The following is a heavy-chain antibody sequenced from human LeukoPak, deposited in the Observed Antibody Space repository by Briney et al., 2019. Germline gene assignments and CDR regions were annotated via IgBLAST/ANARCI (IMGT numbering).Heavy chain of an antibody. J-gene: IGHJ4*02. D-gene: IGHD6-6*01. CDR2: MNPNSGNT. V-gene: IGHV1-8*01. CDR1: GYTFTSYD. CDR3: ARGSIAARLRLDY. Sequence: ASVKVSCKASGYTFTSYDINWVRQATGQGLEWMGWMNPNSGNTGYAQKFQGRVTMTRNTSISTAYMGLSSLRSEDTAVYYCARGSIAARLRLDYWGQGTLVTVSS.